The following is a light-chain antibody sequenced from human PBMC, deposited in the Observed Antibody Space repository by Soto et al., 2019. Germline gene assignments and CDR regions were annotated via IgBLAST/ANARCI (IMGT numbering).Light chain of an antibody. Sequence: DIQMTQSPSSLSASVGDRVARTCRASQSISSWLAWYQQKPGKAPKLLIYKASSLESGVPSRFSGSGSGTEFTLTISSLQPDDFATYYCQHYNSYSEAFGQGTKVDI. CDR2: KAS. V-gene: IGKV1-5*03. J-gene: IGKJ1*01. CDR3: QHYNSYSEA. CDR1: QSISSW.